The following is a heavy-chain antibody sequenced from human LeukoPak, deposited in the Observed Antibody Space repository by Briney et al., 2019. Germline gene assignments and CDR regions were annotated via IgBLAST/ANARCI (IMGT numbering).Heavy chain of an antibody. CDR2: IYHSGST. V-gene: IGHV4-38-2*01. D-gene: IGHD3-22*01. CDR3: ARGEVVVFNWFDP. Sequence: SETLSLTCAVSGYSISSGYYWGRIRQPPGKGLEWIGSIYHSGSTYYNPSLKSRVTISVDTSKNQFSLKLSSVTAADTAVYYCARGEVVVFNWFDPWGQGTLVTVSS. J-gene: IGHJ5*02. CDR1: GYSISSGYY.